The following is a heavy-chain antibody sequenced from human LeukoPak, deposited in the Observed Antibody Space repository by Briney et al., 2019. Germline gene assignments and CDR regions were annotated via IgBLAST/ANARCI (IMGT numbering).Heavy chain of an antibody. CDR1: GFTFSSYG. CDR2: IWYDGSNK. J-gene: IGHJ5*02. Sequence: GRSLRLSCAASGFTFSSYGMHWVRQAPGKGLEWVAVIWYDGSNKYYADSVKGRFTIPRDNSKNTLYLQMNSLRAEDTAVYYCARDRRVRGVIANWFDPWGQGTLVTVSS. D-gene: IGHD3-10*01. V-gene: IGHV3-33*01. CDR3: ARDRRVRGVIANWFDP.